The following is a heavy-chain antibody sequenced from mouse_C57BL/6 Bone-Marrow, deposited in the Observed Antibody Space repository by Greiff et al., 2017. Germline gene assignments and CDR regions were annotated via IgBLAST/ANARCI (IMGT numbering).Heavy chain of an antibody. CDR3: AGGLRRGDWYFDV. CDR1: GYTFTSYW. CDR2: IYPGSGST. Sequence: VKLQQPGAELVKPEASVKMSCKASGYTFTSYWITWVKQRPGQGLEWIGDIYPGSGSTNYNEKFKSKATLTVDTSPSTAYMQLSSLTSEDSAVYYCAGGLRRGDWYFDVWGTGTTVTVSS. D-gene: IGHD2-4*01. J-gene: IGHJ1*03. V-gene: IGHV1-55*01.